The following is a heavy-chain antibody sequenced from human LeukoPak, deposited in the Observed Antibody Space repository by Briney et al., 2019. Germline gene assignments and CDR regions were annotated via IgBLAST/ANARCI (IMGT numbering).Heavy chain of an antibody. CDR1: GITLSNYG. D-gene: IGHD3-22*01. J-gene: IGHJ4*02. CDR2: ISGSSGGT. V-gene: IGHV3-23*01. Sequence: GGSLRLSCAVSGITLSNYGMSWVRQAPGKGLEWVAGISGSSGGTNYADSVRGRFTISRDNSKNTLYLQMNSLGAEDTAVYFCAKRGVVIRVILVGFHKEAYYFDSWGQGALVTVSS. CDR3: AKRGVVIRVILVGFHKEAYYFDS.